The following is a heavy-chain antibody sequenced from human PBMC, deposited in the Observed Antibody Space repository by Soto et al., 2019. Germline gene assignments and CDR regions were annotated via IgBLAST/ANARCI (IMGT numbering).Heavy chain of an antibody. Sequence: LRLSCAASGFTFSNYAMNWVRQAPGKGLECVSVISGSGGSAYYADSVQGRFTISRDNSKNTLYMQMNSLRDEDTAIYYCVREGSGWNSRGSFDFWGRGTMVTVSS. CDR3: VREGSGWNSRGSFDF. D-gene: IGHD6-19*01. CDR1: GFTFSNYA. J-gene: IGHJ3*01. V-gene: IGHV3-23*01. CDR2: ISGSGGSA.